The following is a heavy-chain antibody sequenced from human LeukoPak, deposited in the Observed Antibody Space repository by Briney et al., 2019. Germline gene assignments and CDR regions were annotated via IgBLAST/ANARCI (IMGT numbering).Heavy chain of an antibody. V-gene: IGHV1-69*01. CDR3: ARGLVRGVTS. D-gene: IGHD3-10*01. J-gene: IGHJ4*02. CDR1: GGTFSSYA. Sequence: SVTVSSKASGGTFSSYAISWVRQAPGQGLEWMGGIIPIFGTANYAQKFQGRVTITADESTSTAYMELSSLRSEDTAVYYCARGLVRGVTSWGQGTLVTVSS. CDR2: IIPIFGTA.